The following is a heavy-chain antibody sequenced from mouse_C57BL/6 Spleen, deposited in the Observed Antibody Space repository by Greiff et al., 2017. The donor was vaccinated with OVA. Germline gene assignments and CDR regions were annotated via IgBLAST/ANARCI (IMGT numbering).Heavy chain of an antibody. CDR3: ARTGTTPYYFDD. J-gene: IGHJ2*01. V-gene: IGHV1-26*01. Sequence: VQLQQSGPELVKPGASVKISCKASGYTFTDYYMNWVKQSHGKSLEWIGDINPNNGGTSYNQKFKGKATLTVDKSSSTAYMELRSLTSEDSAVYYCARTGTTPYYFDDWGKGTTLTVSS. CDR2: INPNNGGT. CDR1: GYTFTDYY. D-gene: IGHD4-1*01.